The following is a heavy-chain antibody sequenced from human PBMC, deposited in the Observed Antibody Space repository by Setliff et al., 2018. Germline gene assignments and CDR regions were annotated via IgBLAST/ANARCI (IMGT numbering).Heavy chain of an antibody. Sequence: PSETLSLTCAVSGSAISSGHYWGWIRQPPGKGLEWIGSFRPSGKTYYNPSLNSRVTISVDTSKDQFSLKVISMTAADTAVYYCARGRNIAARLLDSWGQGTLVTVSS. CDR1: GSAISSGHY. J-gene: IGHJ4*02. CDR3: ARGRNIAARLLDS. V-gene: IGHV4-38-2*01. CDR2: FRPSGKT. D-gene: IGHD6-6*01.